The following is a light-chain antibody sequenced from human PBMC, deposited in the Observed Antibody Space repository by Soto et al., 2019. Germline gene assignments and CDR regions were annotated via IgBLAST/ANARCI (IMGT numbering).Light chain of an antibody. V-gene: IGLV1-44*01. CDR2: NNN. Sequence: QSVLTQPPSASGTPGQRVTISCSGSSSNIGSNTVNWYQQLPGTAPKRLIYNNNQRPSGVPDRFSGSKSGTSASLAISGRQSEDEADYYCAAWDDSLNGYVFGTGTKLTVL. CDR3: AAWDDSLNGYV. J-gene: IGLJ1*01. CDR1: SSNIGSNT.